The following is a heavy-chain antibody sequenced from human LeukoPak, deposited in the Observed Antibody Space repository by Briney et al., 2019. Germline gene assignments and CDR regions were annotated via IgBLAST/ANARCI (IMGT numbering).Heavy chain of an antibody. V-gene: IGHV3-30-3*01. J-gene: IGHJ4*02. D-gene: IGHD4-17*01. CDR2: ISYDGSNK. CDR3: AREIPGDYGDYFFDY. Sequence: PGGSLRLSCAASGFTFSSYAMHWVRQAPGKGLEWVAVISYDGSNKYYADSVKGRFTTSRDNSKNTLYLQMNSLRAEDTAVYYCAREIPGDYGDYFFDYWGQGTLVTVSS. CDR1: GFTFSSYA.